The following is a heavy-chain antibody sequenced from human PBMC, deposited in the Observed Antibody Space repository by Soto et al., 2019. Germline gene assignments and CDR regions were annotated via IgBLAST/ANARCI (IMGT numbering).Heavy chain of an antibody. V-gene: IGHV3-30*18. Sequence: QVHLVESGGSVVQPGRSIRLSCAASGFTFSTYGMHWVRQAPGKGLEWVAVISYDGSNKYYADSVKGRFTISRDNSKNTLYLQMNSLRAEDTAVYYCAKDGAIDYWGQGTLVTVSS. J-gene: IGHJ4*02. CDR1: GFTFSTYG. CDR3: AKDGAIDY. CDR2: ISYDGSNK.